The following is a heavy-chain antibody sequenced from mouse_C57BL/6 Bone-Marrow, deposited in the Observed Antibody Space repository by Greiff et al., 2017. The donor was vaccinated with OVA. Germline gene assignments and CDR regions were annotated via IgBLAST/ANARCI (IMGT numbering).Heavy chain of an antibody. V-gene: IGHV1-81*01. J-gene: IGHJ1*03. D-gene: IGHD1-1*01. CDR3: ALTVVAPYWYFDV. Sequence: QVTLKESGAELARPGASVKLSCKASGYTFTSYGISWVKQRTGQGLEWIGEIYPRSGNTYYNEKFKGKATLTADKSSSTAYMELRSLTSEDSAVYFCALTVVAPYWYFDVWGTGTTVTVSS. CDR2: IYPRSGNT. CDR1: GYTFTSYG.